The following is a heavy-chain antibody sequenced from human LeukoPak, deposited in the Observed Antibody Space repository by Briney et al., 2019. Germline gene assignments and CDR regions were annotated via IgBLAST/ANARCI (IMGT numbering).Heavy chain of an antibody. CDR1: GFTFSSYG. Sequence: GGSLRLSCAASGFTFSSYGMHWVRQAPGKGLEWVAVIWYDGSNKYYADSVKGRFTISRDNSKNTLYLQTDSLRGEDTAVYYCAKDFRIGYSAHFDYWGQGALVTVSS. CDR2: IWYDGSNK. D-gene: IGHD2-21*01. J-gene: IGHJ4*02. V-gene: IGHV3-33*06. CDR3: AKDFRIGYSAHFDY.